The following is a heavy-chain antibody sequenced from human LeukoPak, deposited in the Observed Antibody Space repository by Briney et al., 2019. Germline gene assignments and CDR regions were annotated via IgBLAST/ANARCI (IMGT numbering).Heavy chain of an antibody. V-gene: IGHV4-59*01. CDR2: ISYSGST. J-gene: IGHJ4*02. Sequence: SEILSLTCTVSGDSISGYHWSWIRQPPGKGLEWIGYISYSGSTKYNPSLKSRVIISVDTSKNQFSLNLSSLTAADTAVYYCARVGRGDHTWGSYSFDYWGQGTLVTVSS. D-gene: IGHD3-16*01. CDR3: ARVGRGDHTWGSYSFDY. CDR1: GDSISGYH.